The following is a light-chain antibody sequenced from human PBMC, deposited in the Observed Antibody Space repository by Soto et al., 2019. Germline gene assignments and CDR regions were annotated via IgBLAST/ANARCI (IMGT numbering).Light chain of an antibody. CDR3: LQHNNYLTWT. CDR2: AAS. CDR1: QGIRND. Sequence: DIQMPQSPSSLSASVGDRVTITCRASQGIRNDFGWYQQKPGKAPKRLIYAASSSQTGVPSRFSDRGSGTEFSLTIISLQPEDFATYYWLQHNNYLTWTFGQRTKVEIK. J-gene: IGKJ1*01. V-gene: IGKV1-17*01.